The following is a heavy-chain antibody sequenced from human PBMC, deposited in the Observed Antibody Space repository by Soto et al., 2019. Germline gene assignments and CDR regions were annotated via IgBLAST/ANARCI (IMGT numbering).Heavy chain of an antibody. CDR1: GGSISSGGYY. CDR2: IYYSGST. J-gene: IGHJ5*02. CDR3: ARGLLFGEFRGWFDP. Sequence: QVQLQESGPGLVKPSQTLSLTCTVSGGSISSGGYYWSWIRQHPGKGLEWIGYIYYSGSTYYNPSLKWRVTISVDTSKNQFSLKLSSVTAADTAVYYCARGLLFGEFRGWFDPWGQGTLVTVSS. D-gene: IGHD3-10*01. V-gene: IGHV4-31*03.